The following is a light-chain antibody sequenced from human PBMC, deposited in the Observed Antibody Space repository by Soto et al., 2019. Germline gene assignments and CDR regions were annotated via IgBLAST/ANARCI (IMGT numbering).Light chain of an antibody. J-gene: IGKJ1*01. Sequence: DIQMTQSPSSLSASVGDRVTITCRASQSISSYLNWYQQKPGKATKLLIYAASSLQSGVPSRFSGSGSGTDFTLTISSLQPEDFATYYCQQSYSNPLTFGQGTKVEIK. CDR2: AAS. CDR3: QQSYSNPLT. V-gene: IGKV1-39*01. CDR1: QSISSY.